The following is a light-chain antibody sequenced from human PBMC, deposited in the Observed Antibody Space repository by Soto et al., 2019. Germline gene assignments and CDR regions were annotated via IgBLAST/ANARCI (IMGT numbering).Light chain of an antibody. CDR3: QHYNNGPR. J-gene: IGKJ1*01. CDR1: ESVSTN. V-gene: IGKV3-15*01. CDR2: GAS. Sequence: EIVMTQSPATLSLSPGERATLSCRASESVSTNLAWYQQKAGQAPRLLIYGASTRATGIPARFSGSGSGTEFTLTISSLQSEDFAVYYCQHYNNGPRFGQGTKVDIK.